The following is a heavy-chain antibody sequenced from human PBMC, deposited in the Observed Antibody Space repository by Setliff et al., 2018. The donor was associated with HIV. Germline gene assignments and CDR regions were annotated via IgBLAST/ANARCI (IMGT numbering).Heavy chain of an antibody. CDR1: GFTFTNYA. Sequence: GGSLRLSCATSGFTFTNYALHWVRQAPGKGLEWVTVISYDGTKKYYADSVKGRFTISRDNSKKTLYLQMNSLRAEDTAVYFCARWGDTPTFYNFWSGYYFDYWGQGALVTVSS. D-gene: IGHD3-3*01. J-gene: IGHJ4*02. V-gene: IGHV3-30*04. CDR3: ARWGDTPTFYNFWSGYYFDY. CDR2: ISYDGTKK.